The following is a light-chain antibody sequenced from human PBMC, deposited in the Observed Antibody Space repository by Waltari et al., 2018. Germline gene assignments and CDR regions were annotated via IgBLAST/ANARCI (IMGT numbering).Light chain of an antibody. CDR1: SSNIGSSY. J-gene: IGLJ3*02. Sequence: QSVLTQPPSASGTPGQRVTISCSGRSSNIGSSYVYWYQQAPGTAPKLLIYRNKQRPSGVPDRFSGSKSGTSASLAISGLRSEDEADYYCEAWDDSLSVLVFGGGTKVTVL. CDR2: RNK. V-gene: IGLV1-47*01. CDR3: EAWDDSLSVLV.